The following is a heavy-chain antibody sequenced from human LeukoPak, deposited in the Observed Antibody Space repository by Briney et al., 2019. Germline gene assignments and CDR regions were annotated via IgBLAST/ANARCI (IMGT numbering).Heavy chain of an antibody. Sequence: GGSLRLSCAASGFAFRSYWMHWVRQAPGKGLVWVSLIYSDGSTTTYAASVKGRFTISRDNAKNTADLQMNSLTAEDTAVYYCARDRGHTFDYWGQGTLVTVSS. J-gene: IGHJ4*02. CDR3: ARDRGHTFDY. V-gene: IGHV3-74*01. CDR2: IYSDGSTT. D-gene: IGHD5-18*01. CDR1: GFAFRSYW.